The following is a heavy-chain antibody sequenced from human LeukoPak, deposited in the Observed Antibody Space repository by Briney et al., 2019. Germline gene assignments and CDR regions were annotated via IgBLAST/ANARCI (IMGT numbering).Heavy chain of an antibody. D-gene: IGHD5-12*01. CDR3: ARGRGSTSRY. CDR1: VYTFTSYG. V-gene: IGHV1-18*01. CDR2: ISTYNGNT. Sequence: ASVTVSCKASVYTFTSYGITWVRQAPGQGLEWMGWISTYNGNTNYAQNLQGRVTMTTDTSTSTAYMELRSLRSDDTAVYYCARGRGSTSRYWGQGTLVTVSS. J-gene: IGHJ4*02.